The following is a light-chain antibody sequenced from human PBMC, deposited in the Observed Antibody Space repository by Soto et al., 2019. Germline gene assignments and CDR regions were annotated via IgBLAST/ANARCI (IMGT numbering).Light chain of an antibody. V-gene: IGLV2-23*03. CDR3: CSYAGSSTFIYVV. Sequence: QSALTQPASVSGSPGQSITISCTGTSSDVGSYNLVSWYQQHPGKAPKLMIYEGSKRPSGVSNRFSGSKSGNTASLTISGLQAEDEADYYCCSYAGSSTFIYVVFGGGTKLTVL. CDR2: EGS. J-gene: IGLJ2*01. CDR1: SSDVGSYNL.